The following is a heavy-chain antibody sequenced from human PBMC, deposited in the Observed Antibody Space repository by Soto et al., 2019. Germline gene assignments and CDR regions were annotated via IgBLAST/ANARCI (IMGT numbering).Heavy chain of an antibody. Sequence: PGGALRLSCAASGFTFGTYTISLGRQTPGKGLEWVSAITGSDGRTYYADSVKGRFTISRDNSKNTLYLQMNSLGAEDTAVYYWAKNSSATIRVGFDYWGQGTLVTVSS. D-gene: IGHD5-12*01. V-gene: IGHV3-23*01. J-gene: IGHJ4*02. CDR2: ITGSDGRT. CDR1: GFTFGTYT. CDR3: AKNSSATIRVGFDY.